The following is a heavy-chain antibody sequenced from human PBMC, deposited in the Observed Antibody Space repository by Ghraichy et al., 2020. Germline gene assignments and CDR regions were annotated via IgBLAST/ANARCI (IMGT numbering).Heavy chain of an antibody. CDR1: GFIFSGYW. Sequence: GGSLRLSCAASGFIFSGYWMSWVRQAPGKGPEWVANIKKDGSETYYVDSVKGRFTISSDNAKNSLYLQMNSLRAEDTAVYYCARDLGSGWYFDYWGQGTLGTGSS. CDR2: IKKDGSET. J-gene: IGHJ4*02. D-gene: IGHD6-19*01. CDR3: ARDLGSGWYFDY. V-gene: IGHV3-7*01.